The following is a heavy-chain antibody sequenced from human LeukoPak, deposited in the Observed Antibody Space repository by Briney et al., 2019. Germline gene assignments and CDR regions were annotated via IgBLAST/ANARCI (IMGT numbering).Heavy chain of an antibody. CDR2: ISSSSSYI. Sequence: GGSLRLSCAASGFTFGSYSMNWVRQAPGKGLEWVSSISSSSSYIYYADSVKGRFTISRDNAKNSLYLQMNSLRAEDTAVYYCARVKDGDYVWGSYRTDAFDIWGQGTMVTVSS. V-gene: IGHV3-21*01. CDR3: ARVKDGDYVWGSYRTDAFDI. J-gene: IGHJ3*02. D-gene: IGHD3-16*02. CDR1: GFTFGSYS.